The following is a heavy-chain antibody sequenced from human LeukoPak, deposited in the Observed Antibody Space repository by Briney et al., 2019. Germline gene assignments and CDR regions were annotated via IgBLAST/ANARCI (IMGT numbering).Heavy chain of an antibody. CDR1: GGSISSSNYY. V-gene: IGHV4-39*01. D-gene: IGHD3-22*01. CDR3: AAYYYDSSGYL. J-gene: IGHJ4*02. Sequence: KTSETLSLTCTVSGGSISSSNYYWGWTRQPPGKGLEWIGSIYNSGSTYYNPALKSRVTISVDTSKHQFSLKLSSVTAADTAVYYCAAYYYDSSGYLWGQGTLVTVSS. CDR2: IYNSGST.